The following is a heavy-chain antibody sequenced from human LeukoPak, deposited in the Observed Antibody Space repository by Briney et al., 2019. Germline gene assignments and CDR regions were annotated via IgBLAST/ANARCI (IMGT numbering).Heavy chain of an antibody. CDR3: ARRGDLSYWYFDL. CDR1: GYSFSNYW. Sequence: GESLKISCMGSGYSFSNYWIGWVRQRPGKGLEWMGIIYPDESNTRYSPSFQGQVTISADKSISTAYLQWSSLKASDTAMYYCARRGDLSYWYFDLWGRGTLVTVSS. D-gene: IGHD2-21*01. CDR2: IYPDESNT. V-gene: IGHV5-51*01. J-gene: IGHJ2*01.